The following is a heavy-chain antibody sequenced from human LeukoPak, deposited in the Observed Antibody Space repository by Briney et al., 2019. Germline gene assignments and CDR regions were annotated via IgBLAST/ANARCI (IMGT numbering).Heavy chain of an antibody. CDR3: ARGSPREDIDY. D-gene: IGHD2-15*01. Sequence: PSVKVSCKASGYTFTSYDINWVRQATGQGLEWMGWMNPNSGNTGYAQKFQGRVTMTRNTSISTAYMELSSLRSEDTAVYYCARGSPREDIDYWGQGTLVPVSS. V-gene: IGHV1-8*01. CDR1: GYTFTSYD. CDR2: MNPNSGNT. J-gene: IGHJ4*02.